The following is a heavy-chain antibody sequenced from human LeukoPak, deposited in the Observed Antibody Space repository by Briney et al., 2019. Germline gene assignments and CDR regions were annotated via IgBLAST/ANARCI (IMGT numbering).Heavy chain of an antibody. Sequence: SVKVSCKASGGTFSSYAISWVRQAPGQGLEWMGRIIPILGIATYAQKFQGRVTITADKSTSTAYMELSSLRSEDTAVYYCASPLYCSSTSCPPGGYWGQGTLVTVSS. CDR2: IIPILGIA. J-gene: IGHJ4*02. D-gene: IGHD2-2*01. V-gene: IGHV1-69*04. CDR1: GGTFSSYA. CDR3: ASPLYCSSTSCPPGGY.